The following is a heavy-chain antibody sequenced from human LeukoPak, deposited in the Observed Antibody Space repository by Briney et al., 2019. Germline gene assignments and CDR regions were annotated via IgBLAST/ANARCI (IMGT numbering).Heavy chain of an antibody. CDR2: ISSSSTI. J-gene: IGHJ2*01. CDR1: GFTFSSYS. Sequence: QAGGSLRLSCAASGFTFSSYSMNWVRQAPGKGLEWVSYISSSSTIYYAGYVKGRFINSGDNAKNSLYMEMDSLRADDSAVYCCARDTYRFFDLWGRGTVVTVSP. CDR3: ARDTYRFFDL. V-gene: IGHV3-48*01.